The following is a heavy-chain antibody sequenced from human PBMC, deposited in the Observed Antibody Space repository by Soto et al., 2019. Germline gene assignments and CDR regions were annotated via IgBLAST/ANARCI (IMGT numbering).Heavy chain of an antibody. D-gene: IGHD6-19*01. CDR1: GFTFSSYS. V-gene: IGHV3-21*01. Sequence: GSLRLSCAASGFTFSSYSMNWVRQAPGKGLEWVSSISSSSSYIYYADSVKGRFTISRDNAKNSLYLQMNSLRAEDTAVYYCARLIAVAGRHFDYWGQGTLVTVSS. CDR3: ARLIAVAGRHFDY. J-gene: IGHJ4*02. CDR2: ISSSSSYI.